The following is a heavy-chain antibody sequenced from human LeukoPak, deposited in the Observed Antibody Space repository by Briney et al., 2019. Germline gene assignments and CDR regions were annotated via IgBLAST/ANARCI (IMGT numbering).Heavy chain of an antibody. D-gene: IGHD4-23*01. J-gene: IGHJ3*02. CDR3: ARYDYGGCDAFDI. Sequence: GGSLRLSCAASGFTVSSNYMSWVRQAPGKGLEWVSVIYSGGSTYYADSVKGRFTISRDNSKNTLYLQMNSLRAADTAVYYCARYDYGGCDAFDIWRRPAIVTVSS. V-gene: IGHV3-66*01. CDR2: IYSGGST. CDR1: GFTVSSNY.